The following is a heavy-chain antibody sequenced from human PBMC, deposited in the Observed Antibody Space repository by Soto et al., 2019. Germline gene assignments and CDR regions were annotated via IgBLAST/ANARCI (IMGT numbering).Heavy chain of an antibody. D-gene: IGHD6-6*01. J-gene: IGHJ6*02. CDR1: XXTXSSYT. Sequence: EVHLVESGGGLVKPGGSLRLXXXXXXXTXSSYTMNXVRQAXGQGLEWVSSITSGGMYIYYADSVRGRFTISRDNAKNSLFLHMNSLRAEDTAVYYCARVESSSSLFYYGMDVWGQGTTVTVSS. CDR3: ARVESSSSLFYYGMDV. CDR2: ITSGGMYI. V-gene: IGHV3-21*01.